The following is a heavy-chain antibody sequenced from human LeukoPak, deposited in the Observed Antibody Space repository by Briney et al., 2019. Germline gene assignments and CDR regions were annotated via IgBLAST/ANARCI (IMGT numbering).Heavy chain of an antibody. D-gene: IGHD4-23*01. J-gene: IGHJ4*02. CDR2: IYYSGST. CDR1: GGSISSYY. V-gene: IGHV4-59*01. Sequence: PSETLSLTCTVSGGSISSYYWSWIRQPPGKGLEWIGYIYYSGSTNYNPSLKSRVTISVDTSKNQFSLKLSSVTAADTAVYYCARDSTFVYGGNSGGFAYWGQGTLVTVSS. CDR3: ARDSTFVYGGNSGGFAY.